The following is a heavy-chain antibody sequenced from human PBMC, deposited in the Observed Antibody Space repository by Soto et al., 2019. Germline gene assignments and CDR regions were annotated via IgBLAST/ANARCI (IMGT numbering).Heavy chain of an antibody. J-gene: IGHJ5*02. CDR2: IIPMYGPA. Sequence: QVPLVQSGAEVKKPGSSVTVSCKASGGTFSSYAIHWVRQAPGQGLEWMGGIIPMYGPAKYAQRFQGRVTINADEYTTTVYMELTSLTSQDTAVYYCARVTSMVRGVIDNWFDPWGHGTLVTVSS. D-gene: IGHD3-10*01. CDR3: ARVTSMVRGVIDNWFDP. V-gene: IGHV1-69*01. CDR1: GGTFSSYA.